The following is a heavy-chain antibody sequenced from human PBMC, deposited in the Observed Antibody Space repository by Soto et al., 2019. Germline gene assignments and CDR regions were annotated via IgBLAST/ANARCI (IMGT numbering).Heavy chain of an antibody. CDR1: GGSFSGYY. CDR2: INHSGST. V-gene: IGHV4-34*01. D-gene: IGHD2-15*01. CDR3: ARGRWIYCSGGSCLTTPRFDP. J-gene: IGHJ5*02. Sequence: SETLSLTCADYGGSFSGYYWSWIRQPPGKGLEWIGEINHSGSTNYNPSLKSRVTISVDTSKNQFSLKLSSLPAADTAVYYYARGRWIYCSGGSCLTTPRFDPWGPVTLVTVYS.